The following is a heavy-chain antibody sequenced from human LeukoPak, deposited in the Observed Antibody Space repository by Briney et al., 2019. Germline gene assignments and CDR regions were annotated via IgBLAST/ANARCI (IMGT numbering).Heavy chain of an antibody. CDR2: ISSSSSTI. CDR1: GFTFSSYS. V-gene: IGHV3-48*01. J-gene: IGHJ4*02. Sequence: GSLRLSCAASGFTFSSYSMNWVRQAPGKGLEWVSYISSSSSTIYYADSVKGRFTISRDNAKNSLYLQMNSLRAEDTAVYCCARPYDYWGQGTLVTVSS. CDR3: ARPYDY.